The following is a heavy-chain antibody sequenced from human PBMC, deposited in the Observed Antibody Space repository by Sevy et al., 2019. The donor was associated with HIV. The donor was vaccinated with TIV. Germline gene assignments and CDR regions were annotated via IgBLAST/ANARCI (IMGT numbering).Heavy chain of an antibody. Sequence: GGSLRLSCAASGFTFSSYAMSWVRQAPGKGLEWVSAISGSGGSTYYADSVKGRFPISRDNSKNTLYLQMNSLRAEDTAVYYCAKVDIVVVVAATTRFGDSTGRYFDYWGQGTLVTVSS. J-gene: IGHJ4*02. V-gene: IGHV3-23*01. D-gene: IGHD2-15*01. CDR2: ISGSGGST. CDR1: GFTFSSYA. CDR3: AKVDIVVVVAATTRFGDSTGRYFDY.